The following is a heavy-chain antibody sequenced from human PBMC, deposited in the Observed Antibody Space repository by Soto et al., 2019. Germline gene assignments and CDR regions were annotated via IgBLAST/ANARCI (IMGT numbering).Heavy chain of an antibody. V-gene: IGHV1-46*01. CDR3: ARDAYYYDSSGYRSHAFDI. J-gene: IGHJ3*02. D-gene: IGHD3-22*01. Sequence: QVQLVQSGAEVKKPGASVKVSCKASGYTFTSYYMHWVRQAPGQGLEWMGIINPSGGSTSYAQKFQGRVTITRDTSTSTVYMELSSLRSEDTAVYYCARDAYYYDSSGYRSHAFDIWGQGTMVTVSS. CDR2: INPSGGST. CDR1: GYTFTSYY.